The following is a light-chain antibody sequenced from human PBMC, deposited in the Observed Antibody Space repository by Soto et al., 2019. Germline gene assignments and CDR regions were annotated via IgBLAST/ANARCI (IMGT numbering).Light chain of an antibody. V-gene: IGKV3-15*01. CDR1: QSISDT. Sequence: ETVMTQSPATLSVSPGGRATLSCRASQSISDTLAWYQQKPGRAPRLLIYAASTRATGIPARFSGSGSGTEFTLTISSLQSEDFAVYYCQQYNNWPRTFGQGTKVDIK. CDR3: QQYNNWPRT. CDR2: AAS. J-gene: IGKJ1*01.